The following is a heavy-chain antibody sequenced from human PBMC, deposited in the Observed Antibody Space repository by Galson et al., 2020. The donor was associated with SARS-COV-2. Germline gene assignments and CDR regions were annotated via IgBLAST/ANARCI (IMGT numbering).Heavy chain of an antibody. CDR3: ARALEYYDSSGSAFDI. J-gene: IGHJ3*02. D-gene: IGHD3-22*01. V-gene: IGHV3-48*02. CDR2: ISSSSSTI. Sequence: GGSLRLSCAASGFTFSSYSMNWVRQAPGKGLEWVSYISSSSSTIYYADSVKGRFTISRDNAKNSLYLQMNSLRDEDTAVYYCARALEYYDSSGSAFDIWGQGTMVTFSS. CDR1: GFTFSSYS.